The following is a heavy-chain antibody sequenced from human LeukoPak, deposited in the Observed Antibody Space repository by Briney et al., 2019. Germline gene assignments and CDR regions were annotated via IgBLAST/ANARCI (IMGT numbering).Heavy chain of an antibody. D-gene: IGHD6-13*01. Sequence: GGSLRLSCAASGFTFSSHWMHWVRQAPGKGLVWVSRINSGGSSTSYAGSVKGRFTISRDNAKNTLYLQMNSLRAEDTAVYYCARDSKAAGIPHDYWGQGTLVTVSS. CDR2: INSGGSST. CDR3: ARDSKAAGIPHDY. J-gene: IGHJ4*02. V-gene: IGHV3-74*01. CDR1: GFTFSSHW.